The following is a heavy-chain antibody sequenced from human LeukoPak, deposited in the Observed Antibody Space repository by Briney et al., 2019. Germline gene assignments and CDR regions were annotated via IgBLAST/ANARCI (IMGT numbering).Heavy chain of an antibody. J-gene: IGHJ4*02. Sequence: GASVKVSCKASGYTFTSNYIHWVRQAPEQGLEWMGMIYPRDGSTSYAQKFQGRVTVTRDTSTSTVHMELSGLRSEDTAVYYCARDQEGFDYWGQGTLFTVSS. CDR2: IYPRDGST. CDR1: GYTFTSNY. V-gene: IGHV1-46*01. CDR3: ARDQEGFDY.